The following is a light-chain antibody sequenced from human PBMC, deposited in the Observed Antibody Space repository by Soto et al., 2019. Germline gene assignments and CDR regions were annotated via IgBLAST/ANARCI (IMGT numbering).Light chain of an antibody. J-gene: IGKJ5*01. CDR1: QGINNY. V-gene: IGKV1-9*01. CDR2: AAS. Sequence: IQLTQSPSSLSASVGDRVTITCRASQGINNYLAWYQQKPGKAPNLLIYAASTLQSGVPSRFSGSGSGTDFTFTISSLQPEDFATYYCHQLNTYPITFGQGTRLEI. CDR3: HQLNTYPIT.